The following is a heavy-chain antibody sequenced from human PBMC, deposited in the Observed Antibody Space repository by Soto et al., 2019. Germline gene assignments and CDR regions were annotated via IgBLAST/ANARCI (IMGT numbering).Heavy chain of an antibody. D-gene: IGHD1-1*01. J-gene: IGHJ5*02. Sequence: SVKVSCKASGGTFSSYAISWVRQAPGQGLEWMGGIIPILGTANYAQKFQGRVTITADESTSTAYMELSSLRSEDTAVYYCAIRLTFGTRYWFDPWGQGTLVTVSS. CDR1: GGTFSSYA. CDR3: AIRLTFGTRYWFDP. CDR2: IIPILGTA. V-gene: IGHV1-69*13.